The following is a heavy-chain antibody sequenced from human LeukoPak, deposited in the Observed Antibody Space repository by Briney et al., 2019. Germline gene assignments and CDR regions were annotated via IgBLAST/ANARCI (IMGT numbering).Heavy chain of an antibody. V-gene: IGHV3-33*01. J-gene: IGHJ6*02. CDR2: IWYDGGNK. D-gene: IGHD3-10*01. Sequence: GGSLRLSCAASGFTFSGYGMHWVRQAPGKGLEWVAVIWYDGGNKYYADSVKGRFTISRDNSKNMLYLQMNSLRAEDTAVYYCARDLFTYYYGSGSYNGMDVWGQGTTVTVSS. CDR3: ARDLFTYYYGSGSYNGMDV. CDR1: GFTFSGYG.